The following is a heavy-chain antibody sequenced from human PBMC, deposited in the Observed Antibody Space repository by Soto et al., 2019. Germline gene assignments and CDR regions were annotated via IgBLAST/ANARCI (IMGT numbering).Heavy chain of an antibody. CDR3: AKSQWLAHDVLDV. Sequence: GRFTISRDNAHNSLYLQMNSLRVDDTAVYYCAKSQWLAHDVLDVWCQGTMVTVSS. D-gene: IGHD6-19*01. J-gene: IGHJ3*01. V-gene: IGHV3-21*03.